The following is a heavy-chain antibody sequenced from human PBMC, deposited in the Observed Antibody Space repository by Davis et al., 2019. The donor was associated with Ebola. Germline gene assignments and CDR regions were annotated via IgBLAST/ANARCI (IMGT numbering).Heavy chain of an antibody. CDR3: ARVIALGEKFVVVTARAEYYFDS. D-gene: IGHD2-21*02. CDR2: FYHCRST. J-gene: IGHJ4*02. CDR1: GGSISSGGYS. Sequence: MPSDTLSLTCAVSGGSISSGGYSXXXXXXXXXXXXXXISFFYHCRSTYYNPSLKSRVTISVDTSKNQFSLKLSSVTAANTAVYYCARVIALGEKFVVVTARAEYYFDSWGQGTLVTVSS. V-gene: IGHV4-30-2*01.